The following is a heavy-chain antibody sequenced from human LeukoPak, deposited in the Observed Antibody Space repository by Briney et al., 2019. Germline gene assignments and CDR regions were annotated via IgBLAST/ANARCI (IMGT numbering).Heavy chain of an antibody. V-gene: IGHV4-39*07. J-gene: IGHJ4*02. D-gene: IGHD6-19*01. Sequence: SETLSLTCTVSGGSISSSSYYWGWIRQPPGKGLGWIGSIYYSGSTYYNPSLKSRVTISVDTSKNQFSLKLSSVTAADTAVYYCARVRGYSSGGSDYWGQGTLVTVSS. CDR1: GGSISSSSYY. CDR3: ARVRGYSSGGSDY. CDR2: IYYSGST.